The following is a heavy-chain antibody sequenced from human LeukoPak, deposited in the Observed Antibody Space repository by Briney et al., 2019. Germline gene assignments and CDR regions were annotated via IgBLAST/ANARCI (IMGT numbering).Heavy chain of an antibody. CDR3: AGSHLVYDYGDPDAFDI. D-gene: IGHD4-17*01. CDR1: GGTFSSYA. J-gene: IGHJ3*02. Sequence: SMKVSCKASGGTFSSYAISWVRQAPGQGLEWMGGIIPIFGTANYAQKFQGRVTITADESTSTAYMELSSLRSEDTAVYYCAGSHLVYDYGDPDAFDIWGQGTMVTVSS. V-gene: IGHV1-69*13. CDR2: IIPIFGTA.